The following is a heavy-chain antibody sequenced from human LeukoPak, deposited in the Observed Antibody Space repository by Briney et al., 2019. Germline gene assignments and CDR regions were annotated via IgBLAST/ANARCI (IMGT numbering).Heavy chain of an antibody. Sequence: ASVKVSCKASGYTFTGYYMHWVRQAPGQGLEWMGRINPNSGGTNYAQKFQGRVTMTRDTSISTAYMELSRLRSDDTAVYYCARPRGWGSGWYYYGMDVWGQGTTVTVSS. CDR2: INPNSGGT. D-gene: IGHD6-19*01. CDR3: ARPRGWGSGWYYYGMDV. J-gene: IGHJ6*02. CDR1: GYTFTGYY. V-gene: IGHV1-2*06.